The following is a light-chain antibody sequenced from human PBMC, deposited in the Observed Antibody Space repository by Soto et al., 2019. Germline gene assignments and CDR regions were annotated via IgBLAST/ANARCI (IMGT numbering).Light chain of an antibody. CDR1: QSVSSY. Sequence: EIVLTQSPGTLSLSPGERATLSCRASQSVSSYLAWYQQKPGQAPRLLIYDASNRATGIPARLSGSGSGTDFTLTISSLEPEDFAVYYCQQRSNWPITFGQGTRLEI. J-gene: IGKJ5*01. CDR3: QQRSNWPIT. CDR2: DAS. V-gene: IGKV3-11*01.